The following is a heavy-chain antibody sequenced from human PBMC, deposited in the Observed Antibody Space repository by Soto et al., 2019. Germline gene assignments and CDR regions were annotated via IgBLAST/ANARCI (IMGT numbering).Heavy chain of an antibody. V-gene: IGHV3-48*03. CDR3: ARGRGFGVVILGVSIYGMDV. D-gene: IGHD3-3*01. CDR2: ISSSGSTI. J-gene: IGHJ6*01. Sequence: PGGSLRLSCAASGFTFSSYEMNWVRQAPGKGLEWVSYISSSGSTIYYADSVKGRFTISRDNAKNSLYLQMTSLRAEDTAVYYCARGRGFGVVILGVSIYGMDVWGQGTTVTVSS. CDR1: GFTFSSYE.